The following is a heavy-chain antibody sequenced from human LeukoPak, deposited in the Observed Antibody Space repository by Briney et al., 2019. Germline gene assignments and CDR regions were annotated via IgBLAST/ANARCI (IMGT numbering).Heavy chain of an antibody. CDR2: FSGSGGST. CDR1: GFIFSNYA. D-gene: IGHD3-22*01. Sequence: GGSLRLSCAASGFIFSNYAMSWVRQAPGKGLQWVSAFSGSGGSTYYADSVKGRFIISRDNSKNTLYLQMNSLRAEDTAVYYCANDGAYYDSSTDAFDIWGQGTMVTVSS. V-gene: IGHV3-23*01. J-gene: IGHJ3*02. CDR3: ANDGAYYDSSTDAFDI.